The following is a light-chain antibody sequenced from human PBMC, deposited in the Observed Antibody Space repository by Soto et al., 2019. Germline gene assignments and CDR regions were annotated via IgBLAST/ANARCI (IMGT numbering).Light chain of an antibody. CDR3: SSYTSSSTYVV. V-gene: IGLV2-14*03. J-gene: IGLJ2*01. CDR2: DVI. CDR1: SSDVGGYTY. Sequence: QSALTQPASVSGSPGQSITISCTGTSSDVGGYTYVSWYQQHPGKAPKLMIYDVINRPSGVSNRFSGSKSGNSASLTISGLQAEDEADYYCSSYTSSSTYVVFGGGTKLPVL.